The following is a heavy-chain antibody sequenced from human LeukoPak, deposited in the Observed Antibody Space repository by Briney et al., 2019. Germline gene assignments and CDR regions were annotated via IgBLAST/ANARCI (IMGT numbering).Heavy chain of an antibody. Sequence: GGSLRLSCSASGFTFSYYWMSWVRRAPGKGLEWVANIKQDGSEKFYVDSLKGRFTISRDNAKNSLYLQMNNLRVEDTAVYYCARLYISTSYVPYFDYWGQGTLVTVSS. CDR1: GFTFSYYW. CDR3: ARLYISTSYVPYFDY. D-gene: IGHD6-13*01. CDR2: IKQDGSEK. V-gene: IGHV3-7*01. J-gene: IGHJ4*02.